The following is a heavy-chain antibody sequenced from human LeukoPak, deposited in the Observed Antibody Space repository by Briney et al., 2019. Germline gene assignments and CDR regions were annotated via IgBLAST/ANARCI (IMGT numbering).Heavy chain of an antibody. J-gene: IGHJ4*02. Sequence: APVKVSCKASGYTFTGYYMHWVRQAPGQGLEWMGIINPSGGSTSYAQKFQGRVTMTRDTSTSTVYMELSSLRSEDTAVYYCARDRLSIVGPGYFDYWGQGTLVTVSS. V-gene: IGHV1-46*01. CDR2: INPSGGST. CDR1: GYTFTGYY. CDR3: ARDRLSIVGPGYFDY. D-gene: IGHD1-26*01.